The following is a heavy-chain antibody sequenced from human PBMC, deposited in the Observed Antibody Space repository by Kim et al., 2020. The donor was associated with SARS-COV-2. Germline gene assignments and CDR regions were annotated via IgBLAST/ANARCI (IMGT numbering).Heavy chain of an antibody. J-gene: IGHJ4*02. CDR2: ISPGGGGT. D-gene: IGHD1-26*01. V-gene: IGHV3-74*03. CDR1: GFSFSSHW. CDR3: AHGTFFSY. Sequence: GGSLRLSCATSGFSFSSHWMNWVRQRPGQGLEWVSRISPGGGGTLYGDSVEGRFTVSRDTAKKILYLQMNSLRADDTAVYYCAHGTFFSYWRLGALVT.